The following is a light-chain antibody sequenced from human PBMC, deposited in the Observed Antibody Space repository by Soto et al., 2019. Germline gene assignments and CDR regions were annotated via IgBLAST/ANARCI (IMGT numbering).Light chain of an antibody. CDR2: GAS. V-gene: IGKV3-15*01. J-gene: IGKJ2*01. Sequence: EIVMTQSPATLSVSPGERATLSCRASQTIRSDLAWYQQRPGQATRLLIHGASTRATGVPARFSGSGSGPEFTLTISSLQSGDFAVYYCQYYNNWYTFGQGTKLQIK. CDR3: QYYNNWYT. CDR1: QTIRSD.